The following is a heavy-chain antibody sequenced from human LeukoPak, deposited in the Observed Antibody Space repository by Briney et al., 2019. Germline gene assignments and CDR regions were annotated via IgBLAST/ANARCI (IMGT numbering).Heavy chain of an antibody. CDR3: ARDRLGADFDY. CDR2: IYYSGTT. J-gene: IGHJ4*02. CDR1: GGSISSYY. D-gene: IGHD1-26*01. Sequence: SETLSLTCTVSGGSISSYYWSWIRQPPGKGLEWIGYIYYSGTTNYNPSLRSRVTISVDTSTNQFSLKLSSVTAADTAVYYCARDRLGADFDYWGQGTLVTVSS. V-gene: IGHV4-59*01.